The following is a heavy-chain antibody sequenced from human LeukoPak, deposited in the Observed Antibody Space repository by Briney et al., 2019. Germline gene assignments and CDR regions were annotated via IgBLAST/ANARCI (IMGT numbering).Heavy chain of an antibody. CDR1: GFTVSSNY. CDR3: ARGVQVVVAATSSRAFDI. D-gene: IGHD2-15*01. Sequence: GGSLRLSCAASGFTVSSNYMSWVRQAPGKGLEWVSVIYSGGSTYYADSVKGRFTISRDNSKNTLYLQMNSLRAEDTAVYYCARGVQVVVAATSSRAFDIWGQGTMVTVSS. V-gene: IGHV3-53*01. CDR2: IYSGGST. J-gene: IGHJ3*02.